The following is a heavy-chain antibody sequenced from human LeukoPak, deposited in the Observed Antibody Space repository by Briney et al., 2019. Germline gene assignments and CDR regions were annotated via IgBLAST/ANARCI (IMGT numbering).Heavy chain of an antibody. J-gene: IGHJ4*02. D-gene: IGHD3-10*01. V-gene: IGHV3-23*01. CDR3: AKVEWFGELLSLEPYYFDY. CDR2: ISGSGGST. Sequence: PGGSLRLSCAASGFTFSSYAMSWVRQAPGKGLEWVSAISGSGGSTYYADSVKGRFTISRDNSKNTLYLQMNSLRAEDTAVYYCAKVEWFGELLSLEPYYFDYWGQGTLVTVSS. CDR1: GFTFSSYA.